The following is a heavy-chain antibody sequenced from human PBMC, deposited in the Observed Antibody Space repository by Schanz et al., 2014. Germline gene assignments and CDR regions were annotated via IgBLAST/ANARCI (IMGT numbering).Heavy chain of an antibody. CDR1: GYTFTAYT. V-gene: IGHV1-2*02. J-gene: IGHJ5*02. CDR3: APGGYYGDYADP. D-gene: IGHD4-17*01. CDR2: INPNSGAT. Sequence: VQLVQSGAEVKKPGASVKVSCKASGYTFTAYTMHWVRQAPGQRLEWMGWINPNSGATKYAQNFQGRVAMTVDSSISTAYMELSSLRCDDTAVYYCAPGGYYGDYADPWGQGTLXTVSS.